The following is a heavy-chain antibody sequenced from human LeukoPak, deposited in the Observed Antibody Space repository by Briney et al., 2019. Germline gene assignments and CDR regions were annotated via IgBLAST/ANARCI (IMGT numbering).Heavy chain of an antibody. CDR3: AKIYGGYYGNAFDI. D-gene: IGHD3-22*01. J-gene: IGHJ3*02. CDR2: IKQDGSEK. Sequence: GGSLRLSCAASGFTFSSYWMSWVRQAPRKGLEWVANIKQDGSEKYYVDSVKGRFTISRDNSKNTLYLQMNSLRAEDTAVYYCAKIYGGYYGNAFDIWGQGTMVTVSS. V-gene: IGHV3-7*03. CDR1: GFTFSSYW.